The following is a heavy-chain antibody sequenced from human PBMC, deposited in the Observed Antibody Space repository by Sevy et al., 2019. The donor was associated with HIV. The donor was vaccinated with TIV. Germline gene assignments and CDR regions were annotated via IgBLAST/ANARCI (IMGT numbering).Heavy chain of an antibody. V-gene: IGHV3-15*01. Sequence: GGSLRLSCAASGFTFSNAWMSWVRQAPGKGLEWVGRIKSKTDAGTTDYAAPVKGRFTISRDDSKNTQYLQMTSLKTEDTAVYYCSTEVVVPAASHYYGMDVWGQGTTVTVSS. D-gene: IGHD2-2*01. CDR2: IKSKTDAGTT. CDR1: GFTFSNAW. CDR3: STEVVVPAASHYYGMDV. J-gene: IGHJ6*02.